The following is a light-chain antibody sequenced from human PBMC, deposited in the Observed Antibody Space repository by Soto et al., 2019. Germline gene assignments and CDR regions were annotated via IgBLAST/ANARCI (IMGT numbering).Light chain of an antibody. J-gene: IGLJ2*01. CDR2: DVN. Sequence: QSALAQPDSVSGSPGQSITISCTGTSSDVGGYGYVSWYQQYPGKAPKLMIYDVNNRPSGVSHRFSGSKSGNTAFLTISGLQAEDEADYYCNSYTSSSTLVLFGGGTKLTVL. CDR3: NSYTSSSTLVL. CDR1: SSDVGGYGY. V-gene: IGLV2-14*01.